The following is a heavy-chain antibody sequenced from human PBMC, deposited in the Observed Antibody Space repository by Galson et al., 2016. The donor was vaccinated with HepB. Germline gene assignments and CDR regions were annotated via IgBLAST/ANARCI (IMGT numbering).Heavy chain of an antibody. CDR1: GITFSKYA. D-gene: IGHD5-12*01. CDR2: ISGSGGTS. CDR3: VKDRTLGIEDTGSAFDL. Sequence: SLRLSCAASGITFSKYAMSWVRQAPGKGLYWVSAISGSGGTSYYADSVKGRFTISRDNSRSTLYLQMNSLRVEDTALYFCVKDRTLGIEDTGSAFDLWGQGTLVTVSS. V-gene: IGHV3-23*01. J-gene: IGHJ3*01.